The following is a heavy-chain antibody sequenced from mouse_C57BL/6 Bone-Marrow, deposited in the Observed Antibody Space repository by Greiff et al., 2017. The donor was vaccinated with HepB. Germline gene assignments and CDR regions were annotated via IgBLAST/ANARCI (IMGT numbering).Heavy chain of an antibody. Sequence: EVKLQESGAELVKPGASVKLSCTASGFNIKDYYMHWVKQRTEQGLEWIGRIDPEDGETKYAPKFQGNATITADTSSNTAYLQLSSLTSEDTAVYYCADDYDGFAYWGQGTLVTVSA. J-gene: IGHJ3*01. V-gene: IGHV14-2*01. CDR1: GFNIKDYY. CDR3: ADDYDGFAY. CDR2: IDPEDGET. D-gene: IGHD2-4*01.